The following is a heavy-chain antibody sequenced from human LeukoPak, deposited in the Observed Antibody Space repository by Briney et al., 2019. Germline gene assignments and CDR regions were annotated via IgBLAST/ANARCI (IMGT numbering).Heavy chain of an antibody. J-gene: IGHJ6*02. D-gene: IGHD3-22*01. V-gene: IGHV3-30-3*01. CDR2: ISYDGSNK. CDR3: ASPAGYYDSSGYSYDYYYYGMDV. Sequence: GGSLRLSCAASGFTFSSYAMHWVRQAPGKGLEWVAVISYDGSNKYYADSVKGRFTISRDNSKNTLYLQMNSLRAGDTAVYYCASPAGYYDSSGYSYDYYYYGMDVWGQGTTVTVSS. CDR1: GFTFSSYA.